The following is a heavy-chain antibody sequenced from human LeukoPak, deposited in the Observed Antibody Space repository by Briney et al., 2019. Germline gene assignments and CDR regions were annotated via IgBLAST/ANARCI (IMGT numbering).Heavy chain of an antibody. CDR3: ARSHYYDSSGYYYVDYYYYGMDV. CDR1: GYTFTSYY. J-gene: IGHJ6*02. D-gene: IGHD3-22*01. Sequence: ASVKVSCKASGYTFTSYYMHWVRQAPGQGLEWMGIINPSGGSTSYAQKFQGRVTMTRDTSTSTVYMELSSLRSEDTAVYYCARSHYYDSSGYYYVDYYYYGMDVWGQGTTVTVSS. V-gene: IGHV1-46*01. CDR2: INPSGGST.